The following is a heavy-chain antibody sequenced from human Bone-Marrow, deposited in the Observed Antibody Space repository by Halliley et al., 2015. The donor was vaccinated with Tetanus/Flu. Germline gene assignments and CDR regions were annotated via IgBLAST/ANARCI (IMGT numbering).Heavy chain of an antibody. Sequence: CAASGFTFDDYAMHWVRQVPGKGLEWVSGISWKSLSIGYADSVKGRFTISRDNAKKSLYLQMNSLRAEDTALYYCAKEGASKYHNYYYGMDVWGQGTTVTVSS. CDR2: ISWKSLSI. V-gene: IGHV3-9*01. CDR3: AKEGASKYHNYYYGMDV. J-gene: IGHJ6*02. D-gene: IGHD1-26*01. CDR1: GFTFDDYA.